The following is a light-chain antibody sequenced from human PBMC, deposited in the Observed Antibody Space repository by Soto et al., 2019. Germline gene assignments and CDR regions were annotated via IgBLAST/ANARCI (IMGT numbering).Light chain of an antibody. CDR2: DVS. CDR1: SSDVGGYNY. Sequence: SALTQPASVSGSPGQSITISCTGTSSDVGGYNYVSWHQHHPGKAPKLMIYDVSNRPSGVSNRFSGSKSGNTASLTISGLQGEDEADYYCVSYTSISTHVFGTGTKVTVL. V-gene: IGLV2-14*01. CDR3: VSYTSISTHV. J-gene: IGLJ1*01.